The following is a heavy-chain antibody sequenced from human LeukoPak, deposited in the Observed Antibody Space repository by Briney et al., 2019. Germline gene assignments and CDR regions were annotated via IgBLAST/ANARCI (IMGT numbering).Heavy chain of an antibody. CDR1: EFTFSSYA. J-gene: IGHJ4*02. CDR3: AKEGGASRESHFDY. V-gene: IGHV3-23*01. Sequence: PGGSLRLSCAASEFTFSSYAMSWVRQAPGKGLEWVSVISGSGGSTYYADSVKGRFTISRDNSKNMLYLQMNSLRAEDTAVNYCAKEGGASRESHFDYWGQGTLVTVSS. D-gene: IGHD1-26*01. CDR2: ISGSGGST.